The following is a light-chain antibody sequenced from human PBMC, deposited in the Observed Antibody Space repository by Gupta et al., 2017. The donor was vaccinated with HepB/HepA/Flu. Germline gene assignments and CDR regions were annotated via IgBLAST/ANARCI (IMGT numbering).Light chain of an antibody. J-gene: IGKJ1*01. CDR3: QQYYSHPRT. CDR1: QSVFYSSKNKNY. V-gene: IGKV4-1*01. Sequence: DIVMTQSPESLAVSLGERATINCKSSQSVFYSSKNKNYLTWYQQKPGQSPRVLIYWASTRESGVPVRVSGSGSGTDFTLTISNLQDEDVAVYYCQQYYSHPRTFGQGTKFEI. CDR2: WAS.